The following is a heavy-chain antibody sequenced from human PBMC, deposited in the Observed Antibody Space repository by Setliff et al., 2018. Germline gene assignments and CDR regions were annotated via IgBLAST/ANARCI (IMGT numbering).Heavy chain of an antibody. CDR2: INPNSGGT. V-gene: IGHV1-2*04. CDR1: GYTFTGYY. D-gene: IGHD5-12*01. J-gene: IGHJ6*02. Sequence: ASVKVSCKASGYTFTGYYMHWVRQAPGQGLEWMGWINPNSGGTNYAQKFQGWVTMTRDTSISTAYMELGRLRSDDTAVYYCARDPTLYSAFPGYGMDVWGQGTTVTVSS. CDR3: ARDPTLYSAFPGYGMDV.